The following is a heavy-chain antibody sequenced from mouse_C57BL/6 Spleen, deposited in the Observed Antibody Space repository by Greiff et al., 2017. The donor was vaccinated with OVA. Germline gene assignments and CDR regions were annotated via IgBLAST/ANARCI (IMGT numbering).Heavy chain of an antibody. J-gene: IGHJ4*01. CDR1: GYTFTDYN. CDR2: INPNNGGT. D-gene: IGHD3-2*02. CDR3: ARGAAQATYLYYYAMDY. Sequence: EVQLQQSGPELVKPGASVKIPCKASGYTFTDYNMDWVKQSHGKSLEWIGDINPNNGGTIYNQKFKGKATLTVDKSSSTAYMELRSLTSEDTAVYYCARGAAQATYLYYYAMDYWGQGTSVTVSS. V-gene: IGHV1-18*01.